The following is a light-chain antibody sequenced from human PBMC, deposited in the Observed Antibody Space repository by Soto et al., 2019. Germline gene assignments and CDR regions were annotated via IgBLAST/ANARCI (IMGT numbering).Light chain of an antibody. Sequence: DIQMTQSPSTLSASVGDRVAITCRASQSISRWLAWYQQRPGKAPNLLIYDASSLESGVPSRFSGSGSGTEFTLTINSLQPDDVATYYCQQYNNWSGLTFGGGTRVEI. CDR3: QQYNNWSGLT. CDR2: DAS. CDR1: QSISRW. V-gene: IGKV1-5*01. J-gene: IGKJ4*01.